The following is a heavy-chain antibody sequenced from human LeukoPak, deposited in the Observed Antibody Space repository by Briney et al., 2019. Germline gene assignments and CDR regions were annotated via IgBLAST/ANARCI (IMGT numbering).Heavy chain of an antibody. V-gene: IGHV3-21*01. D-gene: IGHD6-13*01. CDR3: ARDPKYSSTDY. CDR2: ISSSSTYI. J-gene: IGHJ4*02. CDR1: GFFFSNYD. Sequence: PGGSLRLSCAGSGFFFSNYDMIWVRQAPGKGLEWVSSISSSSTYIYYADSVKGRFTISRDNAKNSLYLQMNSLRAEDTAVYYCARDPKYSSTDYWGQGTLVTVSS.